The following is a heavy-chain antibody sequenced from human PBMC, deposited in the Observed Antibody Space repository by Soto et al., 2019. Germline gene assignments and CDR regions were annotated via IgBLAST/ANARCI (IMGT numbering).Heavy chain of an antibody. CDR3: AKGGSYRTFDL. V-gene: IGHV3-30*18. CDR1: RFSFSDYG. CDR2: ISYEGSAQ. D-gene: IGHD1-26*01. Sequence: GGSLRLSCAASRFSFSDYGMHRVRQAPGKGLEWVAVISYEGSAQYYVDSVKGRFTIARDNSKNMLYLQMNSLRPEDTAVYYCAKGGSYRTFDLWGQGTLVTVSS. J-gene: IGHJ4*02.